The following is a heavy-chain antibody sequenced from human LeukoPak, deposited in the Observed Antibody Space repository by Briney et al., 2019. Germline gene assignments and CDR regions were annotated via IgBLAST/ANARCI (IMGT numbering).Heavy chain of an antibody. CDR2: VYFDGST. J-gene: IGHJ2*01. Sequence: SETLSLTCTVSGDSISSSTSYWGWIRQPPGKGLEWIGSVYFDGSTYDNPSLKSRVTLSVDLSKNHFSLNLKSVTAADPAVYFCARHHRNACNEYFDVWGRGTLVTVSS. V-gene: IGHV4-39*01. CDR1: GDSISSSTSY. CDR3: ARHHRNACNEYFDV. D-gene: IGHD1-1*01.